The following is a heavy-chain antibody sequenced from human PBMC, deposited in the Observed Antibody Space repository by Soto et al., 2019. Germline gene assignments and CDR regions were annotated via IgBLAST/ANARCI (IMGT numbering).Heavy chain of an antibody. CDR2: ISSGGSNT. Sequence: GGSLRLSCAASGFSFSNYWMHWVRQAPGKGLVWVARISSGGSNTIYADSVKGRFTISRDDAKNTLYLQMNGLRAEDTAVYYCARAPSVNLNWFDPWGQGISVTVSS. CDR3: ARAPSVNLNWFDP. V-gene: IGHV3-74*01. CDR1: GFSFSNYW. J-gene: IGHJ5*02. D-gene: IGHD4-17*01.